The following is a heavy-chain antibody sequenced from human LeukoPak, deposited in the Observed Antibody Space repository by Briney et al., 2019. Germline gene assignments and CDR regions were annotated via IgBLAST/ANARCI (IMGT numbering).Heavy chain of an antibody. CDR1: GGSISSSSYY. CDR3: ARVDSSPNWFDP. V-gene: IGHV4-39*07. J-gene: IGHJ5*02. Sequence: PSETLSLTCTVSGGSISSSSYYWGWIRQPPGKGLEWIGSIYYSGSTCYNPSLKSRVTISVDTSKNQFSLKLSSVTAADTAVYYCARVDSSPNWFDPWGQGTLVTVSS. D-gene: IGHD6-13*01. CDR2: IYYSGST.